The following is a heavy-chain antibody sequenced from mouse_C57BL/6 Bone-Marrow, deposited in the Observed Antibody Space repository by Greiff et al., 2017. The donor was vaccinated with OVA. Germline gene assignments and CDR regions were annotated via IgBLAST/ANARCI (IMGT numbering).Heavy chain of an antibody. Sequence: EVKLMESGGGLVKPGGSLKLSCAASGFTFSSYAMSWVRQTPEKRLEWVATISDGGSYTYYPDNVKGRFTISRDNAKNNLYLQMSHLKSEDTAMYYCAREGYYGSKDYYAMDYWGRGTSVTVSS. D-gene: IGHD1-1*01. CDR3: AREGYYGSKDYYAMDY. CDR2: ISDGGSYT. J-gene: IGHJ4*01. CDR1: GFTFSSYA. V-gene: IGHV5-4*01.